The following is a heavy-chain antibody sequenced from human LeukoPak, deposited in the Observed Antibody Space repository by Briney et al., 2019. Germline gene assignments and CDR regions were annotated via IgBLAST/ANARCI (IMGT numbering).Heavy chain of an antibody. CDR1: GGSINGGNYY. CDR3: ARVTGYMIEDYFDY. V-gene: IGHV4-61*10. D-gene: IGHD3-22*01. CDR2: IYYSGST. J-gene: IGHJ4*02. Sequence: PSQTLSLTCTVSGGSINGGNYYWSWIRQPAGKGLEWIGYIYYSGSTNYNPSLKSRVTISVKTSKNQFSLKLSSVTAADTAIYYCARVTGYMIEDYFDYWGQGTLVTVSS.